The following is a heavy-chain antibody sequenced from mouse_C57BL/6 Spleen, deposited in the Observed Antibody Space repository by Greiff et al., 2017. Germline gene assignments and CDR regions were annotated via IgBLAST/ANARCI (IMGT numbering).Heavy chain of an antibody. CDR3: ATYCYCGSQLDY. CDR1: GYTFTDYN. D-gene: IGHD1-1*01. Sequence: EVQLQQSGPELVKPGASVKMSCKASGYTFTDYNMHWVKQSHGQSLEWIGYINPNNGGTSYNQKFKGKATLTVNKSSSTAYMELRSLTSEDSAVYYGATYCYCGSQLDYWGQGTTLTVSS. J-gene: IGHJ2*01. V-gene: IGHV1-22*01. CDR2: INPNNGGT.